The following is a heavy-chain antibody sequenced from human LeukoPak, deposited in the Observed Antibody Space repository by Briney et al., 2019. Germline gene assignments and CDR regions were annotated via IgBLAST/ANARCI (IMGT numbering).Heavy chain of an antibody. Sequence: SDPVSLICGVYGGLLSGYYWRWIRQPPGEGLVWIGENYHSGRTIYNPSLKSRVTISVHTSKNQFSLKLSSVTAADTAVNYCARGPTYSNSSLDYWGQGTLVTVSS. D-gene: IGHD6-6*01. CDR2: NYHSGRT. CDR1: GGLLSGYY. V-gene: IGHV4-34*01. CDR3: ARGPTYSNSSLDY. J-gene: IGHJ4*02.